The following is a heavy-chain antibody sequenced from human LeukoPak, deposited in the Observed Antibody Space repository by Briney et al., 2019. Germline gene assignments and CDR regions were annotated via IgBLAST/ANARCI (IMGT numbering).Heavy chain of an antibody. CDR2: ISWNSGSI. CDR1: GFTFDDYA. D-gene: IGHD2-15*01. V-gene: IGHV3-9*01. J-gene: IGHJ3*02. Sequence: PGGSLRLSCAASGFTFDDYAMHWVRQAPGKGLGWVSGISWNSGSIGYADSVKGRFTISRDNAKNSLYLQMNSLRAEDTALYYCAKDIGSIGAFDIWGQGTMVTVSS. CDR3: AKDIGSIGAFDI.